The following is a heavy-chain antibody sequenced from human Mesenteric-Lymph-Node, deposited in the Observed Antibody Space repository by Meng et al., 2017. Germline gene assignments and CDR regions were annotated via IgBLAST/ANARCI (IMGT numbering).Heavy chain of an antibody. CDR2: IYYSGST. Sequence: QLQLQESGPGLLRPSETLSLTCTVSGASISSSSYYWGWIRQPPGKGLEWIAYIYYSGSTYYNPSLKSRVILSVDTSKNQFSLKLSSVTAADTAVYYCARVDSSGYFLDYWGQGTLVTVSS. CDR1: GASISSSSYY. J-gene: IGHJ4*01. V-gene: IGHV4-39*07. CDR3: ARVDSSGYFLDY. D-gene: IGHD3-22*01.